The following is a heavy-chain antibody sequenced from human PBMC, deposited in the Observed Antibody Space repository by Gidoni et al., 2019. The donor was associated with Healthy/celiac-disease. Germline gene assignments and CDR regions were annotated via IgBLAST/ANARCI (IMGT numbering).Heavy chain of an antibody. CDR2: ISGIVVST. J-gene: IGHJ3*01. V-gene: IGHV3-23*01. Sequence: EVQLLEPGGGLVQPGGSLRLSCAASGFTFSSYAMGGVRKAPGKGLEWFSAISGIVVSTYSADSVKGRFTISGANSKTPLYLKMTSLRAEAPALISGAKDVRPGFPVPDAFVFWGQGTLFTVSS. CDR3: AKDVRPGFPVPDAFVF. CDR1: GFTFSSYA.